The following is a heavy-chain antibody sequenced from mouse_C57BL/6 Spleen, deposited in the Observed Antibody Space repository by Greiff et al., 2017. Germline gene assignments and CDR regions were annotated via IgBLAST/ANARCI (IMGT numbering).Heavy chain of an antibody. CDR2: IYPGDGDT. Sequence: VQLQQSGPELVKPGASVKISCKASGYAFSSSWMNWVKQRPGKGLEWIGRIYPGDGDTNYNGKFKGKATLTADKSSSTAYMQLSSLTSEDSAVYYCARTGYDGYYDWYFDVWGTGTTVTVSS. CDR1: GYAFSSSW. CDR3: ARTGYDGYYDWYFDV. V-gene: IGHV1-82*01. D-gene: IGHD2-3*01. J-gene: IGHJ1*03.